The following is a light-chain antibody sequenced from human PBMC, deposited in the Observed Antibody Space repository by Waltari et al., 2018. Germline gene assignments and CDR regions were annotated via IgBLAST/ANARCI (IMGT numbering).Light chain of an antibody. CDR1: QSVLYSSNNKNY. CDR2: WAS. Sequence: DIVMTQSRDPLAVPLGERATLHCKSSQSVLYSSNNKNYLAWYQQKPGQPPKLLIYWASTRETGVPDRFSGSGSGTDFTLTISSLQAEDVAVYYCQQYYSTPQTFGQGTKLE. J-gene: IGKJ2*01. V-gene: IGKV4-1*01. CDR3: QQYYSTPQT.